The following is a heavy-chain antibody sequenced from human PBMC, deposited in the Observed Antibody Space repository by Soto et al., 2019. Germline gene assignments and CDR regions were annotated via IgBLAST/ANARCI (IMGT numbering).Heavy chain of an antibody. D-gene: IGHD2-2*01. V-gene: IGHV5-10-1*01. J-gene: IGHJ6*02. CDR1: GYSFTSYW. CDR3: ARIYCSSTSCPKSGMDV. Sequence: GESLKISCKGSGYSFTSYWISWVRQMPGKGLEWMGRIDPSDSYTNYSPSFQGHVTISADKSISTAYLQWSSLKASDTAMYYCARIYCSSTSCPKSGMDVWGQGTTVTVSS. CDR2: IDPSDSYT.